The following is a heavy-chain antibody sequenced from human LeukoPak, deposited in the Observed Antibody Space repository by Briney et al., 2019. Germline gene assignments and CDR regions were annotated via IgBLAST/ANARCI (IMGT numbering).Heavy chain of an antibody. CDR2: INAGNGNT. Sequence: ASVKVSCKASGYTFTSYAMHWVRQAPGQRLEWMGWINAGNGNTKYSQKFQGRVTITRDTSASTAYMELSSLRSEDTAVYYCARGGDIVVVPAAISSWFDPWGQGTLVTVSS. D-gene: IGHD2-2*01. CDR3: ARGGDIVVVPAAISSWFDP. J-gene: IGHJ5*02. V-gene: IGHV1-3*01. CDR1: GYTFTSYA.